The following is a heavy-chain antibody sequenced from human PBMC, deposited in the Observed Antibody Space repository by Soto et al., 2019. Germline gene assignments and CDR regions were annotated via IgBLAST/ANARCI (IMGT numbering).Heavy chain of an antibody. V-gene: IGHV1-24*01. D-gene: IGHD4-4*01. CDR1: GYTLTELS. CDR2: FDPEDGET. CDR3: ATDLTATVTTRPYYCGMDV. Sequence: GASVKVSCKVSGYTLTELSMHWVRQAPGKGLEWMGGFDPEDGETIYAQKFQGRVTMTEDTSTDTAYMELSSLRSEDTAVYYCATDLTATVTTRPYYCGMDVWGQGTSVSVS. J-gene: IGHJ6*02.